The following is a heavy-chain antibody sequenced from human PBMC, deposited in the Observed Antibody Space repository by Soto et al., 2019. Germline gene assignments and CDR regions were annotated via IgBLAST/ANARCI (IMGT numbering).Heavy chain of an antibody. V-gene: IGHV1-69*01. Sequence: QVQLVQSGAEVKKPGSSVKVSCKASGGTFSSYAISWVRQAPGQGLEWMGGIIPIFGSANYAQKFQGRVTITADESTSAAYMELSSLRSEDTAVYYCASGSVDIVATRYYYDYYGMDVWGQGTTVTVSS. CDR2: IIPIFGSA. CDR3: ASGSVDIVATRYYYDYYGMDV. J-gene: IGHJ6*02. CDR1: GGTFSSYA. D-gene: IGHD5-12*01.